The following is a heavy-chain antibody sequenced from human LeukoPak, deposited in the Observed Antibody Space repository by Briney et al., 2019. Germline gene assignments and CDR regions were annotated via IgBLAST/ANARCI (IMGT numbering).Heavy chain of an antibody. V-gene: IGHV3-7*01. J-gene: IGHJ4*02. CDR1: GFSFSSYW. Sequence: GGSLRLSCATSGFSFSSYWMSWVRLTPGKGPEWVANISEDGTEKYYVDSVKGRFTISRDNAKNSMSLQMNNLRAEDTALYYCARDGRAFDYWGQGVLVTVSS. CDR3: ARDGRAFDY. CDR2: ISEDGTEK.